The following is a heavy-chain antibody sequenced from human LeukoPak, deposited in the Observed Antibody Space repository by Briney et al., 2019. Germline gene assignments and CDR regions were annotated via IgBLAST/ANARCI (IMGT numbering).Heavy chain of an antibody. Sequence: SETLSLTCIVSSGSISSSSFFWSWTRQSPGKGLEWIGSAHYSGSTYYNPSLKSRVTISLDTSQNQFSLKLTSVTAADTAVYYCARSSGYMSYWGQGTLVTVSS. CDR2: AHYSGST. D-gene: IGHD3-22*01. J-gene: IGHJ4*02. CDR3: ARSSGYMSY. V-gene: IGHV4-39*07. CDR1: SGSISSSSFF.